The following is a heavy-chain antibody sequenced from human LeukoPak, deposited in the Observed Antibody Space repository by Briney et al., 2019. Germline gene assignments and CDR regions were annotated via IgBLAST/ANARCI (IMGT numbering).Heavy chain of an antibody. CDR3: ARTSSRWAPFDY. CDR1: GGSVTSGSYY. J-gene: IGHJ4*02. D-gene: IGHD6-13*01. Sequence: SETLSLTCTVSGGSVTSGSYYWNWIRQPPGKGLECIGYITYSESTNYKPSLRSRVTISVDTSKNQFSLKLSSVTAADTAVYFCARTSSRWAPFDYWGQGALVTVSS. CDR2: ITYSEST. V-gene: IGHV4-61*01.